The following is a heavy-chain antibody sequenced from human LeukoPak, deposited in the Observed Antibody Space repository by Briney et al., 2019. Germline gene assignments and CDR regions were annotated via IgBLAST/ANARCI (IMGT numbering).Heavy chain of an antibody. D-gene: IGHD1-26*01. CDR2: ISYDGSNK. Sequence: GGSLRLSCAASGFTFSSYGMHWVRQAPGKGLEWVAVISYDGSNKYYADSVKGRFTISRDNYKNTLYLQMNSLRTEDTAVYYCAKGYGREASYYYYYMDVWGKGTTVTISS. CDR1: GFTFSSYG. CDR3: AKGYGREASYYYYYMDV. V-gene: IGHV3-30*18. J-gene: IGHJ6*03.